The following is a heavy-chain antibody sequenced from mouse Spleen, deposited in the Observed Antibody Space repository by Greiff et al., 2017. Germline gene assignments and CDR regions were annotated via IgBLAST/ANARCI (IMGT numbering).Heavy chain of an antibody. CDR2: ISSGGGNT. D-gene: IGHD2-3*01. V-gene: IGHV5-9*01. Sequence: EVMLVESGGGLVKLGGSLKLSCAASGFTFSSYAMSWVRQTPEKRLEWVATISSGGGNTYYPDSVKGRFTIARDNAKNTLYLQMSSLKSEDTAMYYCERRWLQYWYFDVWGAGTTVTVSS. J-gene: IGHJ1*01. CDR1: GFTFSSYA. CDR3: ERRWLQYWYFDV.